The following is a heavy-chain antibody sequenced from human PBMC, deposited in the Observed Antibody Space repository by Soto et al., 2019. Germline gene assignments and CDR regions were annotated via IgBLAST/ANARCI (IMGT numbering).Heavy chain of an antibody. V-gene: IGHV3-33*01. CDR3: ARDRGSYDYIWGSYLTY. J-gene: IGHJ4*02. D-gene: IGHD3-16*02. CDR1: GFTFSSYG. CDR2: IWYDGSNK. Sequence: GGSLRLSCAASGFTFSSYGMHWVRQAPGKGLEWVAVIWYDGSNKYYADSVKGRFTISRDNSKNTLYLQMNSLRAEDTAVYYCARDRGSYDYIWGSYLTYWGQGTLVTVSS.